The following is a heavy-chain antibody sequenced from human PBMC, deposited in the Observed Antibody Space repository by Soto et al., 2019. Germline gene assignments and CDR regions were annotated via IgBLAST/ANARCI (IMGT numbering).Heavy chain of an antibody. CDR3: AREKDIVVASDAFDI. V-gene: IGHV3-33*01. D-gene: IGHD2-15*01. J-gene: IGHJ3*02. Sequence: GGSLRLSCAASGFTFSSYGMHWVRQAPGKGLEWVAVIWYDGSNKYYADSVKGRLTISGDNSKNTLYLQMNSLRAEDTAVYYCAREKDIVVASDAFDIWGQGTMVTVSS. CDR1: GFTFSSYG. CDR2: IWYDGSNK.